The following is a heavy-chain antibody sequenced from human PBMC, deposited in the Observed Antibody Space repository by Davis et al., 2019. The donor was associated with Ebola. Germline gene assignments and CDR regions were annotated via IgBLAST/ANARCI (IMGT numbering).Heavy chain of an antibody. CDR3: ARDLPDPGRPFDY. V-gene: IGHV3-30-3*01. Sequence: GESLKISCAASGFTFSSYAMHWVRQAPGKGLEWVAVISYDGSNKYYADSVKGRFTISRDNAKNSLYLQMNSLRDEDTAVYYCARDLPDPGRPFDYWGQGTLVTVSS. CDR2: ISYDGSNK. J-gene: IGHJ4*02. CDR1: GFTFSSYA.